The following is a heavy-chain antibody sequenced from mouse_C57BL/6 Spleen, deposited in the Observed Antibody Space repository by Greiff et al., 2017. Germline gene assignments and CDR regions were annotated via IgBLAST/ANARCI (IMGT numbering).Heavy chain of an antibody. J-gene: IGHJ2*01. D-gene: IGHD3-3*01. CDR3: ARWGHPYYFDY. CDR2: INPNNGGT. V-gene: IGHV1-26*01. Sequence: EVQLQQSGPELVKPGASVKISCKASGYTFTDYYMNWVKQSHGKSLEWIGDINPNNGGTSYNQKFKGKATLTVDKSSSTAYMELRSLTSEDSAVYYCARWGHPYYFDYWGQGTTLTVSS. CDR1: GYTFTDYY.